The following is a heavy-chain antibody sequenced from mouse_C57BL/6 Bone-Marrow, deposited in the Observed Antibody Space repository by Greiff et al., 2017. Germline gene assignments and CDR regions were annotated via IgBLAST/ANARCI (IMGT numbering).Heavy chain of an antibody. V-gene: IGHV1-55*01. CDR1: GYTFTSYW. CDR2: IYPGSGST. CDR3: ARPAYYSNSWFAY. J-gene: IGHJ3*01. Sequence: VQLQQSGAELVKPGASVKMSCKASGYTFTSYWITWVKQRPGQGLEWIGDIYPGSGSTNYNEQFKSKATLTVDTSSSTAYMQLSSLTSADSAVYYCARPAYYSNSWFAYWGQGTLVTVSA. D-gene: IGHD2-5*01.